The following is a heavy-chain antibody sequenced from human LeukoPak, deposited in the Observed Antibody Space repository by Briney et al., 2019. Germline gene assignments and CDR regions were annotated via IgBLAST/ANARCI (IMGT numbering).Heavy chain of an antibody. CDR1: RGSISNYY. CDR2: IYYSGGA. Sequence: PSETLSLTCTVSRGSISNYYWSWIRQPPGKGLEWIGYIYYSGGANYNPSLKSRVTISVDTSKNQFSLKLSSVTAADTAVYYCARGGGAATGTIDYWGQGTLVTVSS. J-gene: IGHJ4*02. CDR3: ARGGGAATGTIDY. V-gene: IGHV4-59*01. D-gene: IGHD6-13*01.